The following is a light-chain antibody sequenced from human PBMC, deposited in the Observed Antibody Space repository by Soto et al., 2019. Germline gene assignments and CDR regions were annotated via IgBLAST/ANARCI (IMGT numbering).Light chain of an antibody. CDR2: GAS. J-gene: IGKJ2*01. CDR3: QQYNNWPPKYT. V-gene: IGKV3-15*01. CDR1: QSVSSN. Sequence: EIVMTQSPATLSVSPGERATLSCRASQSVSSNLAWYQQKPGQAPRLLIYGASTRATGIPARFSGSGSRTEFTITISSLQSEDFAVYYCQQYNNWPPKYTFGQGTKLEIK.